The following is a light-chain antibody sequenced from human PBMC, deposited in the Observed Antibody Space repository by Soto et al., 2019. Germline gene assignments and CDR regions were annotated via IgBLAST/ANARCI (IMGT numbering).Light chain of an antibody. V-gene: IGLV2-14*01. J-gene: IGLJ1*01. CDR2: EVS. Sequence: QSALTQPASVSGSPGQSITISCTGTSSDVGGYNYVSWYQQHPGKAPKLMIYEVSTRPSGVSNRFSGSKSGNTASLTISGLQAEDEADYYCSSYTTSSTPYVFGIGTKVT. CDR1: SSDVGGYNY. CDR3: SSYTTSSTPYV.